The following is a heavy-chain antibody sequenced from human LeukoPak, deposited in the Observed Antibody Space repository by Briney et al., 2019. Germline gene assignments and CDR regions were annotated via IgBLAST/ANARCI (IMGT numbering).Heavy chain of an antibody. D-gene: IGHD6-13*01. Sequence: PSPSLSLARTVLGGSVSSYYCSWIRQPPGKGREWIGEINHSASTNTNPSPKSPLTIPVDTSKNQFSLKLSSVTAADTAVYYGARGTGGESDSSSLYGNDYWGQGTLAPVSA. V-gene: IGHV4-34*01. CDR1: GGSVSSYY. CDR3: ARGTGGESDSSSLYGNDY. CDR2: INHSAST. J-gene: IGHJ4*02.